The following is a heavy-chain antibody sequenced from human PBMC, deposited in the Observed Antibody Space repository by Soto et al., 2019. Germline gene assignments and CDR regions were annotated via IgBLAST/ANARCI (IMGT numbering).Heavy chain of an antibody. D-gene: IGHD6-6*01. Sequence: QTGGSLRLSCAASGFTFSSYEMNWVRQAPGKGLEWVSYISSSGSTIYYADSVKGRFTISRDNAKNSLYLQMNSLRAEDTAVYYCVASSSSVDLDYWGQGTLVTVSS. J-gene: IGHJ4*02. CDR2: ISSSGSTI. CDR3: VASSSSVDLDY. V-gene: IGHV3-48*03. CDR1: GFTFSSYE.